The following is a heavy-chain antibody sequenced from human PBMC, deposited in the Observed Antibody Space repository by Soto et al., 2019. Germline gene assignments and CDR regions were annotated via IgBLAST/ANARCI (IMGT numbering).Heavy chain of an antibody. Sequence: GGSLRLSCAASGFTFSSYAMYWVRQAPGEGLEWVALISHDGNNKYYVDSVKGRFTISRDDSKNTLYLHMDSLGAEDTAVFYCARGYFYESSGPPDYWGQGTLVTVSS. V-gene: IGHV3-30-3*01. CDR3: ARGYFYESSGPPDY. D-gene: IGHD3-22*01. CDR1: GFTFSSYA. J-gene: IGHJ4*02. CDR2: ISHDGNNK.